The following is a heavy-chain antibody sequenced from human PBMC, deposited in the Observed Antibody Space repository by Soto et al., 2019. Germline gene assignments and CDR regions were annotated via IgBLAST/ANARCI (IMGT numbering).Heavy chain of an antibody. CDR3: VRNWRYYGGDYYYGMDA. CDR2: IYWDDDK. CDR1: GFSLNTGGVG. D-gene: IGHD3-10*01. V-gene: IGHV2-5*02. Sequence: ITLKESGPTLVKPTQTLTLTCTFSGFSLNTGGVGVGWVRQPRGKAMEWLALIYWDDDKRYRPSLRSRLNITKDTLNNPVVLTMTNMGPEDTATYYCVRNWRYYGGDYYYGMDAWGQGTTVTVSS. J-gene: IGHJ6*02.